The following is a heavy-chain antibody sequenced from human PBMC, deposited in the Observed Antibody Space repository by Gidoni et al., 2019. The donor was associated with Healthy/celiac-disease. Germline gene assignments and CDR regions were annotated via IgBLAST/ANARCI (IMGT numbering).Heavy chain of an antibody. Sequence: QVQLQQWGAGLLKPSETLSLTCAVYGGSFSGYYWSWIRQPPGKGLEWIGEINHSGSTNYNPSLKSRVTISVDTSKIQFSLKLSSVTAADTAVYYCARIAARKRYMDVWGKGTTVTVSS. J-gene: IGHJ6*03. CDR1: GGSFSGYY. D-gene: IGHD6-6*01. CDR2: INHSGST. V-gene: IGHV4-34*01. CDR3: ARIAARKRYMDV.